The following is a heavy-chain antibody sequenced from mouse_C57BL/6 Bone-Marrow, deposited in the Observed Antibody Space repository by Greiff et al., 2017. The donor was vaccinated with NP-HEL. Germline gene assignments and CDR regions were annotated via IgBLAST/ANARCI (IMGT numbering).Heavy chain of an antibody. V-gene: IGHV5-17*01. CDR3: AMMGRCDYGSTDY. J-gene: IGHJ2*01. Sequence: EVKLVESGGGLVKPGGSLKLSCAASGFTFSDYGMHWVRQAPEKGLEWVAYISSGSSTIYYADTVKGRFTISRDNAKDTLFLKMTSLRSEDTAMYYCAMMGRCDYGSTDYWGQGTTLTVSS. D-gene: IGHD1-2*01. CDR2: ISSGSSTI. CDR1: GFTFSDYG.